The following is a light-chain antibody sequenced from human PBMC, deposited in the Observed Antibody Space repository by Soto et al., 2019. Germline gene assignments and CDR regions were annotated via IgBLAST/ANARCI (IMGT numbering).Light chain of an antibody. Sequence: DIQMTKSPCTLSASVGDRVTITCRASQSISSWLAWYQQKPGKAPKLLIYKASSLERGVPSRFSGSGSETEFTLSISSLQPDDFATYYCQQYNSYWTFGQGTKVEIK. CDR1: QSISSW. V-gene: IGKV1-5*03. J-gene: IGKJ1*01. CDR3: QQYNSYWT. CDR2: KAS.